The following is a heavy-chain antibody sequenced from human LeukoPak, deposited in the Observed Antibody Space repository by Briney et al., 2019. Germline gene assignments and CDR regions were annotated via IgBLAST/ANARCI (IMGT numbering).Heavy chain of an antibody. CDR1: GFTFSSYS. V-gene: IGHV3-64D*06. D-gene: IGHD3-10*01. CDR2: ISSNGDSI. Sequence: GGSLRLSCSASGFTFSSYSMYWVRQAPGKGLQYVSAISSNGDSIFYADSVQDRFTISRDNSKNRLYLQMTSLRADDTAVYYCVKERLLWFGELSANTYDAFDMWGQGTMVTVSS. CDR3: VKERLLWFGELSANTYDAFDM. J-gene: IGHJ3*02.